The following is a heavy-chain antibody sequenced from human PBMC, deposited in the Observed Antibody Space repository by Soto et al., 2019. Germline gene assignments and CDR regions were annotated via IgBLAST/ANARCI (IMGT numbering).Heavy chain of an antibody. CDR3: ARVDGTNSESHDY. V-gene: IGHV3-48*02. CDR2: MSSSSGPI. CDR1: GFTFNTYG. J-gene: IGHJ4*02. D-gene: IGHD2-8*01. Sequence: EVQLAESGGGLVQPGGSLRLSCTASGFTFNTYGMSWVRQAPGKGLEWVSYMSSSSGPIYYTDSVKGRFTISRDNAKKSLYLQMNSLRDEDTAVYYCARVDGTNSESHDYWGQGTLVTVSS.